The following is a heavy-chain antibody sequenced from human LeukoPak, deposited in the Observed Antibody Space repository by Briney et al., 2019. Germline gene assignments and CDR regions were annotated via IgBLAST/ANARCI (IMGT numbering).Heavy chain of an antibody. CDR1: GGSISSSSYY. D-gene: IGHD2-2*01. J-gene: IGHJ5*02. CDR2: IYYSGST. V-gene: IGHV4-39*01. CDR3: ARGYQLLLSNWFDP. Sequence: SETLSLTCTVSGGSISSSSYYWGWIRQPPGKGLEWIGSIYYSGSTYYNPSLKSRVTISVDTSKNQFSLKLSSVTAADTAVYYCARGYQLLLSNWFDPWGQGTLVTVSS.